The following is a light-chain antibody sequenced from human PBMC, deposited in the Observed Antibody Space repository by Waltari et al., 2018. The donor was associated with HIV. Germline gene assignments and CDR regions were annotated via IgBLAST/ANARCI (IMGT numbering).Light chain of an antibody. CDR3: QQYGSSPLT. V-gene: IGKV3-20*01. CDR1: QSVSSTY. CDR2: GAS. J-gene: IGKJ3*01. Sequence: EIVLTQSPGTLSLSPGEGATLSCRASQSVSSTYLAWYQQKPGQAPRLLIYGASSRATGIPDRFSGSGSGTDFTLTISRLEPEDFAVYYCQQYGSSPLTFGPGTKVDIK.